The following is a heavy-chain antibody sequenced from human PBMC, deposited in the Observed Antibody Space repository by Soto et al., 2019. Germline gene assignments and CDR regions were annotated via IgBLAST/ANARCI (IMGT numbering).Heavy chain of an antibody. Sequence: SETLSLTCTVSGGSISSGGYYWSWIRQHPGKGLEWAGYIYYSGSTYYNPSLKSRVTISVDTSKNQFSLKLSSVTAADTAVYYCARGLPIAAAGTDWFDPWGQGTLVT. CDR3: ARGLPIAAAGTDWFDP. J-gene: IGHJ5*02. V-gene: IGHV4-31*03. CDR1: GGSISSGGYY. CDR2: IYYSGST. D-gene: IGHD6-13*01.